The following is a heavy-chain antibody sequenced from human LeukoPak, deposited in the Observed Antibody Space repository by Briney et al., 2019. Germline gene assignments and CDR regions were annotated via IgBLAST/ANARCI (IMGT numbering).Heavy chain of an antibody. CDR3: AREGDYYGSGSYVHYFDY. D-gene: IGHD3-10*01. V-gene: IGHV4-61*02. CDR2: IYTSGST. Sequence: SETLSLTCTVSGGSISSGSYYWSWIRQPAGKGLVWIGRIYTSGSTNHNPSLKSRVTISVDTSKNQFSLKLSSVTAADTAVYYCAREGDYYGSGSYVHYFDYWGQGTLVTVSS. J-gene: IGHJ4*02. CDR1: GGSISSGSYY.